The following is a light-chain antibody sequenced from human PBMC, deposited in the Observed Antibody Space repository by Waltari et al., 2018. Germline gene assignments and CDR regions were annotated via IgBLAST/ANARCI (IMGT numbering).Light chain of an antibody. Sequence: DIQMTQSPSSLSASVGDRVTITCRASQGISSRLAWYQQKPEKAPKSLIYAASTLQSGVPSRCSGSESGTDFTLTITSLQPEDSATYYCQQYNSYPITFGGGTKVEIK. CDR2: AAS. J-gene: IGKJ4*01. CDR1: QGISSR. CDR3: QQYNSYPIT. V-gene: IGKV1D-16*01.